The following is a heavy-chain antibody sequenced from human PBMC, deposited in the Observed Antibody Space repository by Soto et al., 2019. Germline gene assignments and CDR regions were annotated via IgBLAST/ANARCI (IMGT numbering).Heavy chain of an antibody. CDR2: ISAYNGNT. J-gene: IGHJ4*02. V-gene: IGHV1-18*01. CDR3: ARDTRGILTGYPDFDY. CDR1: GYTFSSYG. Sequence: QVQLVQSGAEVKKPGASVKVSCKASGYTFSSYGISWVRQAPGQGLEWMGWISAYNGNTNYAQKLQGRVTMTTDTSTSTAYMELRSLRSDDTAVYYCARDTRGILTGYPDFDYWGQGTLVTVSS. D-gene: IGHD3-9*01.